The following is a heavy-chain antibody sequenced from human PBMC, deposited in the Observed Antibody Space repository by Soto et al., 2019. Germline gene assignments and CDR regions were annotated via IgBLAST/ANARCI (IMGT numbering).Heavy chain of an antibody. CDR2: LTAYDGKR. J-gene: IGHJ4*02. V-gene: IGHV1-18*01. CDR3: ARGLTYGDFDY. Sequence: QVQMVQSGAEVKKTGASVKVSCKTSGYTFTTFGINWVRQAPGQGLEWMGCLTAYDGKRNFAQKFQGRLTMTMDIPTRTGYMDLSGLRSDDTAVYFCARGLTYGDFDYWGRGTQVAVSS. D-gene: IGHD3-16*01. CDR1: GYTFTTFG.